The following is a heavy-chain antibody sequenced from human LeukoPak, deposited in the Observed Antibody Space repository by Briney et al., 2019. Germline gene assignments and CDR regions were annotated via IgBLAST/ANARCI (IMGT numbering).Heavy chain of an antibody. V-gene: IGHV4-61*01. CDR3: ARDHCSGGSCPHDYYYGMDV. D-gene: IGHD2-15*01. CDR2: IYYSGSA. Sequence: PSETLSLTCTVSGGSISSSSYYWGWIRQPPGKGLEWIGYIYYSGSANYNPSLKSRVTISVDTSKNQFSLKLSPVTAADTAVYYCARDHCSGGSCPHDYYYGMDVWGQGTTVTVSS. J-gene: IGHJ6*02. CDR1: GGSISSSSYY.